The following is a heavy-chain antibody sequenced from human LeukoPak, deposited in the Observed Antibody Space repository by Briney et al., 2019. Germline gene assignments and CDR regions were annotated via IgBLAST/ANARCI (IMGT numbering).Heavy chain of an antibody. CDR1: GFTFSSYA. CDR2: INPSGGST. J-gene: IGHJ3*02. Sequence: PGGSLRLSCAASGFTFSSYAMHWVRQAPGQGLEWMGIINPSGGSTSYAQKFQGRVTMTRDTSTSTVYMELSRLRSDDTAVYYCARAPGLYYYDSSGYYLATGYTGAFDIWGQGTMVTVSS. D-gene: IGHD3-22*01. V-gene: IGHV1-46*01. CDR3: ARAPGLYYYDSSGYYLATGYTGAFDI.